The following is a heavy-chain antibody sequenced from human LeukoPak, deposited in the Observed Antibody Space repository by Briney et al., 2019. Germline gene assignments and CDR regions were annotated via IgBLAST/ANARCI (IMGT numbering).Heavy chain of an antibody. Sequence: PSETLTLTCTVSGGSVSTSDYYWGWIRQSPVKGLEWIGDVFYTGKTNYNPSLRGRATISIDTSKNQFSLKLTYVTAADTAVYYCARVFDSWGQGTLVTVSS. V-gene: IGHV4-39*07. CDR3: ARVFDS. CDR1: GGSVSTSDYY. CDR2: VFYTGKT. J-gene: IGHJ4*02.